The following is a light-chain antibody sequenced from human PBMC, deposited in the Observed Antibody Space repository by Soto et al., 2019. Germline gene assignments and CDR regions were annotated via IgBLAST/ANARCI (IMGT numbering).Light chain of an antibody. J-gene: IGKJ1*01. V-gene: IGKV3-20*01. CDR2: GSS. CDR3: QQYANSRWT. Sequence: EIVLTQSPGTLSLSPGERATLSSRASQSVASAYLAWYQHKPGQAPRLLIYGSSSRAVGVPDRISGSGSGTDFTLTISRLEPEDFAVYYCQQYANSRWTFGQGTKVEAK. CDR1: QSVASAY.